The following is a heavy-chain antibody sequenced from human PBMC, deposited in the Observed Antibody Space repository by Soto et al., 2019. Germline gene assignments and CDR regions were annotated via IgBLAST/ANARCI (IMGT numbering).Heavy chain of an antibody. D-gene: IGHD5-12*01. Sequence: QVQLVESGGGVVQPGRSLRLSCAASGFTFSSYAMHWVRQAPGKGLEWVAVISYDGSNKYYADSVKGRFTISRDNSKNTLYLQMNSLRAEDTAVYYCARDPRRPTDVDIYYWGQGTLVTVSS. CDR1: GFTFSSYA. CDR3: ARDPRRPTDVDIYY. J-gene: IGHJ4*02. V-gene: IGHV3-30-3*01. CDR2: ISYDGSNK.